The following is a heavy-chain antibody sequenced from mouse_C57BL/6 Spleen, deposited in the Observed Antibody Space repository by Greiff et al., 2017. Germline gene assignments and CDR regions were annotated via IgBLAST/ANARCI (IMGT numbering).Heavy chain of an antibody. CDR1: GYTFTDYN. V-gene: IGHV1-18*01. CDR3: ARRDYSNRYWYFDV. D-gene: IGHD2-5*01. CDR2: INPNNGGT. J-gene: IGHJ1*03. Sequence: VQLQQSGPELVKPGASVKIPCKASGYTFTDYNMDWVKQSHGKSLEWIGDINPNNGGTIYNQKFKGKATLTVDKSSSTAYMELRSLTSEDTAVYYCARRDYSNRYWYFDVWGTGTTVTVSS.